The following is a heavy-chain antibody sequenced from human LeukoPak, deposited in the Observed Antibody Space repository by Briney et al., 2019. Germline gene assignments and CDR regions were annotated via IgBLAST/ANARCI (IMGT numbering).Heavy chain of an antibody. J-gene: IGHJ4*02. CDR1: GFTFSNYV. CDR2: ISVRSNYI. Sequence: GGSLRLSCAASGFTFSNYVMSWVRQAPGKGLEWVSSISVRSNYIYYADSVRGRFSISRDDARDSLYLQMNSLRAEDTAVYFCVRLRRNSDTSGFYYYYDFWGQGTLVTVSS. V-gene: IGHV3-21*01. CDR3: VRLRRNSDTSGFYYYYDF. D-gene: IGHD3-22*01.